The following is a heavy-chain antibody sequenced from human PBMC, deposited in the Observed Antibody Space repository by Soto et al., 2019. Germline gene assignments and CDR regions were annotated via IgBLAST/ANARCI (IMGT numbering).Heavy chain of an antibody. D-gene: IGHD6-13*01. V-gene: IGHV3-23*01. Sequence: PGGSLRLSCAASGFTFSSYAMSWVRQAPGKGLEWVSAITSGGSTYYADSVKGRFTISRDNSKNTLYLQMNSLRAEDTAVYYCAKARSWYPSFDYWGQRTLVTVSS. CDR3: AKARSWYPSFDY. CDR1: GFTFSSYA. CDR2: ITSGGST. J-gene: IGHJ4*02.